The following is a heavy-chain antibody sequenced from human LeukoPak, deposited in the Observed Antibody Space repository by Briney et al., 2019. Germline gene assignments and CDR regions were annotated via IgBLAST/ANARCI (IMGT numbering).Heavy chain of an antibody. CDR3: ARGHYGLDI. D-gene: IGHD4-17*01. Sequence: QTGGSLRLSCAASGFTVSQRWTTWVRQAPGKGLEWVAHINADGTEKDCVDSVTGRFTISKDNTKNSVYLQLNSLRAEDTALYYCARGHYGLDIWGQGTMVTVSS. J-gene: IGHJ3*02. CDR2: INADGTEK. CDR1: GFTVSQRW. V-gene: IGHV3-7*01.